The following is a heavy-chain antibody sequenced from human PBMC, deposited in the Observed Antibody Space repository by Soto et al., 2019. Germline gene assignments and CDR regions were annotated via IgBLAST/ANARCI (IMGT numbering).Heavy chain of an antibody. J-gene: IGHJ3*02. CDR1: GGSISSYY. CDR3: ARYDYVWGSYRPPADAFDI. V-gene: IGHV4-4*07. D-gene: IGHD3-16*02. CDR2: IYTSGST. Sequence: SETLSLTCTVSGGSISSYYWSWIRQPAGKGLEWIGRIYTSGSTNYNLSLKSRVTMSVDTSKNQFSLKLSSVTAADTAVYYCARYDYVWGSYRPPADAFDIWGQGTMVTVSS.